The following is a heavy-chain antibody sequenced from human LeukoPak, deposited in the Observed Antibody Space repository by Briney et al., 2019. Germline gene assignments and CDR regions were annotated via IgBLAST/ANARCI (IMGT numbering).Heavy chain of an antibody. J-gene: IGHJ4*02. CDR1: GYTFTSYY. CDR3: ARDGRFMTYQHYYDSSGDRPFDY. CDR2: IDPSGGST. D-gene: IGHD3-22*01. Sequence: ASVKVSCKASGYTFTSYYMDWVRQAPGQGLEWMGIIDPSGGSTSYAQKFQGRVTMTRDTSTSTVYMELSSLRSEDTAVYYCARDGRFMTYQHYYDSSGDRPFDYWGQGTLVTVSS. V-gene: IGHV1-46*01.